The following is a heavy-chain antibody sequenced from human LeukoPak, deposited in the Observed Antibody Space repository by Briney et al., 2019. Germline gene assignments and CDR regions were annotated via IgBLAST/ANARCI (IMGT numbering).Heavy chain of an antibody. CDR2: IKQDGSEK. Sequence: SGGSLRLSCAASGFTFSSSWMSWVRQAPGKGLEWVAKIKQDGSEKYFVDSVKGRFIISRDNAKNSLYRQMNSLRAEDTAVYYCARDLFVQSPSPYDSFPYYYYYGMDVWGQGTTVTVSS. V-gene: IGHV3-7*01. D-gene: IGHD3-22*01. J-gene: IGHJ6*02. CDR3: ARDLFVQSPSPYDSFPYYYYYGMDV. CDR1: GFTFSSSW.